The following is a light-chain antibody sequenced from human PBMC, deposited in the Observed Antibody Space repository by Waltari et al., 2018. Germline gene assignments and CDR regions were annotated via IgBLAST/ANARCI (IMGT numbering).Light chain of an antibody. J-gene: IGLJ2*01. CDR1: SIHIGTYHY. CDR2: DVS. CDR3: NSYTTSSTVV. V-gene: IGLV2-14*03. Sequence: SALTQPASVSGSPGQSITIPCPGTSIHIGTYHYVTWYQQHPGKAPKLVIFDVSNRPSGVSDRFSGSKSGDTASLTISGLQAEDEADYYCNSYTTSSTVVFGGGTTLTVL.